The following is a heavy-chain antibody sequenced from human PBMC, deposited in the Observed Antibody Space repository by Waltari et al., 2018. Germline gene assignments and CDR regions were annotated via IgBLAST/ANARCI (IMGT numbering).Heavy chain of an antibody. CDR1: GVSFSGYY. CDR2: INHSGSS. Sequence: QVQLQQWGAGLLKPSETLSLTCAVYGVSFSGYYWSWIRQPPGKGLEWIGEINHSGSSNYNPSLKSRVTISGATSKDQCSLKLSSVTAADTAVYYCASSGSGSYYYWGQGTLVTVSS. D-gene: IGHD3-10*01. J-gene: IGHJ4*02. V-gene: IGHV4-34*01. CDR3: ASSGSGSYYY.